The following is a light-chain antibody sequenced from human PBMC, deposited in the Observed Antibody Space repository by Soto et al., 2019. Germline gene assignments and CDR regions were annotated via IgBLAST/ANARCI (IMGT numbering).Light chain of an antibody. J-gene: IGLJ1*01. V-gene: IGLV3-1*01. CDR1: KLGDKF. Sequence: YELTQPPSVSVSPGQTANITCSGDKLGDKFACWYQQRPGQSPVLVIYQSSKRPSGIPERFSGSSSGNTATLTISGTQAMDEADYYCQAWDSSISYVFGTGTKVTVL. CDR2: QSS. CDR3: QAWDSSISYV.